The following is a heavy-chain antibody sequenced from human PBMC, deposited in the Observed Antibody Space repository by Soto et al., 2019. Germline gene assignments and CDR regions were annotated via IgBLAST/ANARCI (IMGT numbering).Heavy chain of an antibody. Sequence: ASVKVSCKASGYTFTSYYMHWVRQAPGQGLEWMGIINPSGGSTSYAKKIKGRVTMTRDTSTSTVYMELSSLRSEDTAVYYCARDYYDSSGYYSLGPTYDAFDIWGQGTMVT. J-gene: IGHJ3*02. D-gene: IGHD3-22*01. CDR1: GYTFTSYY. CDR2: INPSGGST. CDR3: ARDYYDSSGYYSLGPTYDAFDI. V-gene: IGHV1-46*01.